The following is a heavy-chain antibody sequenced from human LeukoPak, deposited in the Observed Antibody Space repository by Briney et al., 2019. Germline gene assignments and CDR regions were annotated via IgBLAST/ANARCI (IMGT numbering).Heavy chain of an antibody. CDR2: ISSRSSST. Sequence: GGSLRLSCAASGFTFSDYSMNWVRQGPGKGLEWVPSISSRSSSTSYIASVKGRFTISRDNAKNSLYLQMNRLRAEDTAVYYCARVGCLRTLGYCSSFTSIDYWGRGTLVTVSS. CDR3: ARVGCLRTLGYCSSFTSIDY. J-gene: IGHJ4*02. D-gene: IGHD2-2*01. CDR1: GFTFSDYS. V-gene: IGHV3-21*01.